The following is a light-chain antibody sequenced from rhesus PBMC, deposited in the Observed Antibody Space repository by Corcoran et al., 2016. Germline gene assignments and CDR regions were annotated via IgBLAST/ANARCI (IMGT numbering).Light chain of an antibody. Sequence: DIQMTQSPSSLSASVGDRVTIRCRASQGISNWLAWYQLTPGKAPKLLVYRASNLETVVPSRFSGSGSGTDFTLTISGRQPEDIATYYCQQHDNSPWTFGQGTKVEIK. CDR3: QQHDNSPWT. J-gene: IGKJ1*01. V-gene: IGKV1-69*01. CDR1: QGISNW. CDR2: RAS.